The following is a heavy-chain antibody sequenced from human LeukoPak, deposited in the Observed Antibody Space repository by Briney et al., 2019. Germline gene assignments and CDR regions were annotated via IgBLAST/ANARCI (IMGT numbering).Heavy chain of an antibody. CDR3: AIWSGYRRGLGY. D-gene: IGHD5-24*01. V-gene: IGHV5-51*01. CDR1: GSIFTSYW. J-gene: IGHJ4*02. Sequence: NRGASLQISCQGSGSIFTSYWIGWVRQLPGKGLEWMGIIYPGDSDTRYSPSFQGQVTISADKSISTAYLQWSSLKASDTAMYYCAIWSGYRRGLGYWGQGTLVTVSS. CDR2: IYPGDSDT.